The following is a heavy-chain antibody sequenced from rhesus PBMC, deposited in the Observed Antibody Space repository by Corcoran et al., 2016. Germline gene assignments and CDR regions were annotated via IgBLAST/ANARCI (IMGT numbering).Heavy chain of an antibody. V-gene: IGHV3-134*01. CDR1: GFTFDDYA. Sequence: EVQLVESGGGLVQPGGSLRLSCAASGFTFDDYAMSWVRQGPGKGLEWVSRISWNSGTIYYADSLKGRFTISRDNAKNSLFLQMDRLRAEDTAVYYCTREIWTGYYTYAFDFWGQGLRVTVSS. D-gene: IGHD3-3*01. J-gene: IGHJ3*01. CDR2: ISWNSGTI. CDR3: TREIWTGYYTYAFDF.